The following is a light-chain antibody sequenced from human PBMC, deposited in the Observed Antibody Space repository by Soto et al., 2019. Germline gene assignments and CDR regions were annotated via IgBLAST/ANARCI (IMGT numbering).Light chain of an antibody. CDR2: GNS. V-gene: IGLV1-40*01. CDR3: QSYDSSRRVV. Sequence: QSVLTQPPSVSGAPGPRVTISCTGSSSNIGAGYDVHWYQQLPGTAPKLLIYGNSNRPSGVPDRFSGSKSGTSASLAITGLQAEDEADYYCQSYDSSRRVVFGGGTKLTVL. J-gene: IGLJ2*01. CDR1: SSNIGAGYD.